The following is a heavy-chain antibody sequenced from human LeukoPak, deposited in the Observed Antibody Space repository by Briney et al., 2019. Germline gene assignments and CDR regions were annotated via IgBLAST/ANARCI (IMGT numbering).Heavy chain of an antibody. Sequence: PSQTLSLTCTVSGGSISSGGYYWSWIRQPPGKGLEWIGYIYHSGSTYYNPSLKSRVTISVDRSKNQFSLKLSSVTAADTAVYYCARDTSIAAAGPIDYWGQGTLVTVSS. CDR2: IYHSGST. CDR3: ARDTSIAAAGPIDY. D-gene: IGHD6-13*01. CDR1: GGSISSGGYY. J-gene: IGHJ4*02. V-gene: IGHV4-30-2*01.